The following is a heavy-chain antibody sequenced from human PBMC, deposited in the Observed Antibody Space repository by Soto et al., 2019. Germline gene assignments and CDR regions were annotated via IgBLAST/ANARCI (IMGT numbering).Heavy chain of an antibody. Sequence: EVQLVESGGGLVQPGGSLRLTCAASGFTVSSNYMSWVRQAPGKGLEWVSVIYSGGSTYYADSVKGRFTISRDNSKNTLYLQMNSRGAEDTAVYYCARDRSSPGATRFSDASDIWGQGTMVTVSS. CDR3: ARDRSSPGATRFSDASDI. CDR1: GFTVSSNY. V-gene: IGHV3-66*01. D-gene: IGHD5-12*01. J-gene: IGHJ3*02. CDR2: IYSGGST.